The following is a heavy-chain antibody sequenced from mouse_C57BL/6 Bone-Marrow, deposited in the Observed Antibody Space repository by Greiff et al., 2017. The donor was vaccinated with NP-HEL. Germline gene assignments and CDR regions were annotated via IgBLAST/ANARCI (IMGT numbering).Heavy chain of an antibody. J-gene: IGHJ4*01. CDR2: IDPENGDT. CDR1: GFNIKDDY. Sequence: EVKLMESGAELVRPGASVKLSCTASGFNIKDDYMHWVKQRPEQGLEWIGWIDPENGDTEYASKFQGKATITADTSSNTAYLQLSSLTSEDTAVYYCTTSMVTTTSYAMDYWGQGTSVTVSS. D-gene: IGHD2-2*01. CDR3: TTSMVTTTSYAMDY. V-gene: IGHV14-4*01.